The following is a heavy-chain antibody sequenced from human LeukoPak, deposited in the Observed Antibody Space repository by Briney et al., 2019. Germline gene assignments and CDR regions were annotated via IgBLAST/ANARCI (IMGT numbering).Heavy chain of an antibody. CDR2: ISGSGGST. D-gene: IGHD2-15*01. V-gene: IGHV3-23*01. CDR3: AKECSGGSCYSNSQYYYYGMDV. CDR1: GFTFSSYE. J-gene: IGHJ6*02. Sequence: TGGSLRLSCAASGFTFSSYEMNWVRQAPGKGLEWVSAISGSGGSTYYADSVKGRFTVSRDNSKNTLYLQMNSLRAEDTAVFYCAKECSGGSCYSNSQYYYYGMDVWGQGTTVTVSS.